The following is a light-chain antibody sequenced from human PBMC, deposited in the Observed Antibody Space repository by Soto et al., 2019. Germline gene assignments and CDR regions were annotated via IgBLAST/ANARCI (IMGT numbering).Light chain of an antibody. CDR2: GAS. CDR1: QSVSSN. CDR3: QQYNNWPPIT. V-gene: IGKV3-15*01. J-gene: IGKJ5*01. Sequence: EILMTPSPPPLPGPPAERATVPCIPSQSVSSNLAWYQQKPGQAPRLLIYGASTRATGIPARFSGSGSGTEFTLTISRLQSEDFAVYYCQQYNNWPPITFGQGTRLEI.